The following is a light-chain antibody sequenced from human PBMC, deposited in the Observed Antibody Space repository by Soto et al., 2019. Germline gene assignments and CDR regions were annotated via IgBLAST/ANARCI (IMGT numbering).Light chain of an antibody. J-gene: IGKJ1*01. CDR3: QHGWT. CDR2: DAS. Sequence: DIQLTQSPSTLSASVGDGVTITCRASQSINKWLAWYQQKPGKAPKFLIYDASILETGVPSRFSGSGFETEFTLTISSLQPDDFATYYCQHGWTFGQGTKVDI. CDR1: QSINKW. V-gene: IGKV1-5*01.